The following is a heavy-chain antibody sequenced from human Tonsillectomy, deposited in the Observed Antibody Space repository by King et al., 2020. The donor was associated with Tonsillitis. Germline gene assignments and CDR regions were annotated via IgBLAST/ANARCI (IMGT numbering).Heavy chain of an antibody. D-gene: IGHD3-10*01. CDR3: AKGRIGSGGYYFDY. Sequence: QLVQSGGGVVQPGRSLRLSCAASGFTFSSYGMHWVRQAPGKGLEWVAGISYDGSNKNYADSVKGRFTISRDNSKNTLYLQMTSLRAEDTVVYYCAKGRIGSGGYYFDYWGQGTLVTVSS. V-gene: IGHV3-30*18. CDR2: ISYDGSNK. J-gene: IGHJ4*02. CDR1: GFTFSSYG.